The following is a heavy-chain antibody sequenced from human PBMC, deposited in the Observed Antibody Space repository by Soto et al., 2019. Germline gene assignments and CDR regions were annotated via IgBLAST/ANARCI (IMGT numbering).Heavy chain of an antibody. D-gene: IGHD2-8*01. CDR3: ARRIVLGYCTNGACGDWFDP. J-gene: IGHJ5*02. V-gene: IGHV4-39*01. Sequence: SETLSLTCTVSGGSIISSSYYFFCIRQPPWNGLEWIGSIYYSGSTYYNPSLKSRVTISVDTSKNQFSLKLSSVTAADTAVYYCARRIVLGYCTNGACGDWFDPWGQGTLVTVSS. CDR1: GGSIISSSYY. CDR2: IYYSGST.